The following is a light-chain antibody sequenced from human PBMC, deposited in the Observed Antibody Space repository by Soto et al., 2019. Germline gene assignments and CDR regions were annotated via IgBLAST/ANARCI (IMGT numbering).Light chain of an antibody. Sequence: EIVMTQSPVTLAVSPGDRATLSCRASQSVSTNVAWYQQKPGQAPRLLIYGASTRATGIPARFSGSGSGTEFTLIISSLQSEDFAVYYCHQYNNWPPWTVGQGTKVEIK. J-gene: IGKJ1*01. CDR2: GAS. V-gene: IGKV3D-15*01. CDR1: QSVSTN. CDR3: HQYNNWPPWT.